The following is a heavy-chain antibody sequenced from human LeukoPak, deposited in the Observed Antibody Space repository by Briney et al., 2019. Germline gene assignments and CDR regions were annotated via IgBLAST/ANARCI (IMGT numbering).Heavy chain of an antibody. CDR3: TGQYSSGWYYFDY. D-gene: IGHD6-19*01. Sequence: GGSLRLSCAAPGFTFSGSAMHWVRQASGKGLEWVGRIRSKANSYATAYAASVKGRFTISRDDSKNTAYLQMNSLKTEDTAVYYCTGQYSSGWYYFDYWGQGTLVTVSS. J-gene: IGHJ4*02. CDR1: GFTFSGSA. V-gene: IGHV3-73*01. CDR2: IRSKANSYAT.